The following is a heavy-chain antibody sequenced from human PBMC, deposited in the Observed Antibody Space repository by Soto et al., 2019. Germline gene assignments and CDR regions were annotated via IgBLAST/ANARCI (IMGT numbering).Heavy chain of an antibody. Sequence: QLQLQESGSGLLKPSQTLSLNCSVSGDSISSGGLSWNWLRQSPGRGLEWIGDIYYPGLTHYNPSLKSRVSMSQDTSENEVSLSLSSVTAADSAVYYCARGKRSKTASAGTGWFDPWGPGTLVTVSS. CDR1: GDSISSGGLS. D-gene: IGHD6-13*01. V-gene: IGHV4-30-2*06. J-gene: IGHJ5*02. CDR3: ARGKRSKTASAGTGWFDP. CDR2: IYYPGLT.